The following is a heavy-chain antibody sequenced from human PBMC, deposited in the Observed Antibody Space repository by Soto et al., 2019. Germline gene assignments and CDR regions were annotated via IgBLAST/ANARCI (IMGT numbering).Heavy chain of an antibody. CDR3: AKGEGYSYRRPVDY. CDR1: GFTFSSYA. Sequence: PGGSRRLSCAASGFTFSSYAMIWVRQAPGKGLEWVSAISGSGGSTYYADSVKGRFTISRDNSKNTLYLQMNSLRAEDTAVYYCAKGEGYSYRRPVDYWGQGTLVPISS. D-gene: IGHD5-18*01. CDR2: ISGSGGST. V-gene: IGHV3-23*01. J-gene: IGHJ4*02.